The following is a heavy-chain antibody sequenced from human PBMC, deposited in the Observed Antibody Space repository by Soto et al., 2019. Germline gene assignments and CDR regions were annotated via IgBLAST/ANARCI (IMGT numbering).Heavy chain of an antibody. J-gene: IGHJ1*01. CDR3: TTEPPRSEQWLADYFKQ. Sequence: GGSLRLSCAASGLTCSNSVMSWDRQAPGKGLEWVRRIKTQTADGTTDYSARVKGRFTISRDDSKSTLYLQMNSLKTEDTAVYYCTTEPPRSEQWLADYFKQWGQGNLVTVSS. V-gene: IGHV3-15*01. CDR2: IKTQTADGTT. D-gene: IGHD6-19*01. CDR1: GLTCSNSV.